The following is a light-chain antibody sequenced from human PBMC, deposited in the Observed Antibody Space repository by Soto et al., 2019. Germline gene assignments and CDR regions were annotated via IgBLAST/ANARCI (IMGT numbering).Light chain of an antibody. CDR2: GVS. CDR3: QQFSA. CDR1: QSVNGNY. Sequence: EIVLTQSPGTLSLSPGERATLSCRTGQSVNGNYLIWYQQKPGQPPRLLIYGVSSRATGIPDRFSGSGSGTDFTLTISRLEPEDFAVYYCQQFSAFGQGTKVELK. J-gene: IGKJ1*01. V-gene: IGKV3-20*01.